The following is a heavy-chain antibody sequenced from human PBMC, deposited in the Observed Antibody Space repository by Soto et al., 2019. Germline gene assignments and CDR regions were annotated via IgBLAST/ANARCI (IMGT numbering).Heavy chain of an antibody. CDR3: ARVGLDTQVY. J-gene: IGHJ4*02. CDR1: GGSISSGDYY. CDR2: IYYSGST. Sequence: PSETLSLTWTVSGGSISSGDYYWSWIRQPPGKGLEWIGYIYYSGSTYYSPSLKSRVTISVDTSKNQFSLKLSSVTAADTAVYYCARVGLDTQVYWGQGSLVTVSS. V-gene: IGHV4-30-4*01.